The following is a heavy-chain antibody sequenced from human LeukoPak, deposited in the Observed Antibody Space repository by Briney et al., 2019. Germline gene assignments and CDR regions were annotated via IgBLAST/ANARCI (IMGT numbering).Heavy chain of an antibody. Sequence: PGGSLRLSCAASGFTFSSYEMNWVRQAPGKGLEWVSYISSSGSTIYYADSVKGRFTISRDNAKNSLYLQMSSLRADDTAVYYCARDAYAYAHLSDYWGQGTLVTVSS. V-gene: IGHV3-48*03. J-gene: IGHJ4*02. CDR2: ISSSGSTI. D-gene: IGHD3-16*01. CDR1: GFTFSSYE. CDR3: ARDAYAYAHLSDY.